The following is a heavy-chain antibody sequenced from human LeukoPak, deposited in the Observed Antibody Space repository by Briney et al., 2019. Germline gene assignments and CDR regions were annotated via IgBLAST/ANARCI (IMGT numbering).Heavy chain of an antibody. CDR1: GFTFSSYG. J-gene: IGHJ4*02. V-gene: IGHV3-30*19. D-gene: IGHD3-9*01. Sequence: GGSLRLSCAASGFTFSSYGMHWVRQAPGKGLEWVAVISYDGSNKYYADSVKGRFTISRDNSKNTLYLQMNSLRAEDTAVYYCARDPLRYFDWLFGPSLHYFDYWGQGTLVTVSS. CDR2: ISYDGSNK. CDR3: ARDPLRYFDWLFGPSLHYFDY.